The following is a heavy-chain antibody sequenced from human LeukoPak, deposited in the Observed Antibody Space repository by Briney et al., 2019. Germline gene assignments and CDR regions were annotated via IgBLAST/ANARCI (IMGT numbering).Heavy chain of an antibody. CDR1: GFTFDDYA. CDR3: ARLYSSSVTF. CDR2: ISGNSGKI. V-gene: IGHV3-9*01. Sequence: GGSLRLSCAASGFTFDDYAMHWVRQAPGKGLEWVAGISGNSGKIDYADSVKGRFTISRDNAKNSLYLQMNSPRADDTAVYYCARLYSSSVTFWGQGTMVTVSP. J-gene: IGHJ4*02. D-gene: IGHD6-13*01.